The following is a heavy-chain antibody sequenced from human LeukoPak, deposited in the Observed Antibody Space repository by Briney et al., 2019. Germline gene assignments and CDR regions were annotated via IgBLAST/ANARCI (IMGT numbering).Heavy chain of an antibody. CDR3: ARGLFGRGGGSFDQ. D-gene: IGHD3-10*01. CDR1: GFTFSDYS. CDR2: IERGRSTI. J-gene: IGHJ4*02. Sequence: GGSLRLSCIASGFTFSDYSLNWVRQAPGKGLEWVSYIERGRSTIKYADSVKGRFTISRDNAKNSLHLQMNSLRDEDTAVYYCARGLFGRGGGSFDQWGQGTLVTVSP. V-gene: IGHV3-48*02.